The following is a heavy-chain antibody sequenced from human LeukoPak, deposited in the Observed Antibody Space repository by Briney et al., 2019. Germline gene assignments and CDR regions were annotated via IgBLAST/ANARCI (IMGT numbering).Heavy chain of an antibody. Sequence: GASVKVSCKASGGTFISYAISWVRQAPGQGLEWMGGIIPIFGTANYAQKFQGRVTITADKSTSTAYMELSSLRSEDTAVYYCARDRTFGGFDYWGQGTLVTVSS. CDR2: IIPIFGTA. CDR3: ARDRTFGGFDY. CDR1: GGTFISYA. V-gene: IGHV1-69*06. D-gene: IGHD3-16*01. J-gene: IGHJ4*02.